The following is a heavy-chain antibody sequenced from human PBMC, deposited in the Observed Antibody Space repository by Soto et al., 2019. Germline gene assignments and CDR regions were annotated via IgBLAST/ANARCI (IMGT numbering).Heavy chain of an antibody. D-gene: IGHD1-26*01. V-gene: IGHV3-30*18. CDR1: GFTFSTSV. CDR3: AKARVRIAGADSFDH. J-gene: IGHJ4*02. CDR2: ISNDGDEK. Sequence: GGSLRLSCVASGFTFSTSVMHWARQPPGKGLEWVALISNDGDEKYYGDSVEGRFSISRDNSKNTLYLQMSSLRAEDTAVYFCAKARVRIAGADSFDHWGQGTLVTVSS.